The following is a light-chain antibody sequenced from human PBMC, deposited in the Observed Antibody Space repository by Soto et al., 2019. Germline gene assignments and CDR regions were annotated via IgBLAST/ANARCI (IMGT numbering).Light chain of an antibody. CDR1: QGISYW. Sequence: DIQMTQSPSSVSASVGDRVTITCRASQGISYWLAWYQQKPGKVPKLLIYSASSLHSGVPSRFSGSGSGTVFTPTISSQHPEYVASYYCQQANSFPLTFGGGTKVEIK. CDR2: SAS. J-gene: IGKJ4*01. V-gene: IGKV1-12*01. CDR3: QQANSFPLT.